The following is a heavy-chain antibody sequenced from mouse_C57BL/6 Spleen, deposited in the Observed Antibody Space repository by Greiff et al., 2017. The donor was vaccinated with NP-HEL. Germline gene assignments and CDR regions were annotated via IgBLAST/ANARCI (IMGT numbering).Heavy chain of an antibody. D-gene: IGHD4-1*01. CDR2: ISGGGGNT. Sequence: DVKLQESGGGLVKPGGSLKLSCAASGFTFSSYTMSWVRQTPEKRLEWVATISGGGGNTYYPDSVKGRFTISRDNAKNTLYLQMSSLRSEDTALYYCARLTGTRYYFDYWGQGTTLTVSS. V-gene: IGHV5-9*01. J-gene: IGHJ2*01. CDR1: GFTFSSYT. CDR3: ARLTGTRYYFDY.